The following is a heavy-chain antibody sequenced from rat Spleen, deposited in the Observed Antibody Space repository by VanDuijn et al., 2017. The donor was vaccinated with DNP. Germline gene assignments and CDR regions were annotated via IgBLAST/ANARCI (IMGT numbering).Heavy chain of an antibody. J-gene: IGHJ4*01. CDR1: GFTFSYYW. V-gene: IGHV5-31*01. Sequence: EVQLVESGGGLVQPGRSLKLSCAASGFTFSYYWMTWIRQVPGKGLEWIASITSGAGTTSYADSVKGRFTISRDNAKSTLYLQMNSLRSEDTATYYCLKHLDAWGQGTSVTVSS. CDR2: ITSGAGTT. CDR3: LKHLDA.